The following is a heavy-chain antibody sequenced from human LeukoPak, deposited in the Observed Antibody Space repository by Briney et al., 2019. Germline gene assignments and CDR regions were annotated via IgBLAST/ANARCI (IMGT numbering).Heavy chain of an antibody. CDR2: IIPIFGTA. J-gene: IGHJ4*02. V-gene: IGHV1-69*13. CDR3: ARSRSTPGYFDY. D-gene: IGHD5/OR15-5a*01. CDR1: GYTFSSYA. Sequence: GASVKVSCKASGYTFSSYAISWVRQAPGQGLEWMGGIIPIFGTANYAQKFQGRVTITADESTSTAYMELSSLRSEDTAVYYCARSRSTPGYFDYWGQGTLVTVSS.